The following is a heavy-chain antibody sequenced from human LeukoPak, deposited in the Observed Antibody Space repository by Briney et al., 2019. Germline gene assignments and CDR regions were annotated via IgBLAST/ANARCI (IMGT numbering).Heavy chain of an antibody. CDR3: ARDRPYDSWKYYFDY. CDR2: IIPIFGTA. Sequence: SVKVSCKASGGTFSSYAISWVRQAPGQGLEWMGGIIPIFGTANYAQKFQGRVTITADESTSTAYMELKSLRSEDTAVYYCARDRPYDSWKYYFDYWGQGTLVTVSS. V-gene: IGHV1-69*13. D-gene: IGHD3-3*01. J-gene: IGHJ4*02. CDR1: GGTFSSYA.